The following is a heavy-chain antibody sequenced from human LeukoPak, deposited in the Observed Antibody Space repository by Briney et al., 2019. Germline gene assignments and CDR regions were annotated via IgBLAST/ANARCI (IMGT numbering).Heavy chain of an antibody. D-gene: IGHD5-24*01. Sequence: SETLSLTCTVSSDSIFTSNWWSWVRQPPGKGLEWIGQIFHSGSTSYSPSLKSRVTISMDKSKNQISLRLTSVTAADTAVYYCARVGRDGYNSFWFDHWGQGTLVIVSS. V-gene: IGHV4-4*02. CDR3: ARVGRDGYNSFWFDH. CDR2: IFHSGST. CDR1: SDSIFTSNW. J-gene: IGHJ5*02.